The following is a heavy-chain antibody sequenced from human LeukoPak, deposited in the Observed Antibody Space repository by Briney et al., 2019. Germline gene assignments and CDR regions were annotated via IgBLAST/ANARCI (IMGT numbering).Heavy chain of an antibody. CDR3: ATGYSSSWYYFEY. V-gene: IGHV3-48*01. D-gene: IGHD6-13*01. CDR1: GFTFSSYN. Sequence: GGSLRLSCAASGFTFSSYNMNWVRQAPGKGLEWVSYITSSSSTIYYADSVKGRFTISRDNSKNTLSLQMNSLRAEDTAVYYCATGYSSSWYYFEYRGQGILVTISS. J-gene: IGHJ4*02. CDR2: ITSSSSTI.